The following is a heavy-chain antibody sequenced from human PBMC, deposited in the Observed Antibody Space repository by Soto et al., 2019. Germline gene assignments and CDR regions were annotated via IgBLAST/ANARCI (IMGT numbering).Heavy chain of an antibody. CDR1: GFTFSSYA. Sequence: GGSLRLSCAASGFTFSSYAMHWVRQAPGKGLEWVAVISYDGSNKYYADSVKGRFTISRDNSKNTLYLQMNSLRAEDTAVYYCARSFNSYYYYYYGMDVWGQGTTVTVSS. CDR2: ISYDGSNK. CDR3: ARSFNSYYYYYYGMDV. D-gene: IGHD1-1*01. J-gene: IGHJ6*02. V-gene: IGHV3-30-3*01.